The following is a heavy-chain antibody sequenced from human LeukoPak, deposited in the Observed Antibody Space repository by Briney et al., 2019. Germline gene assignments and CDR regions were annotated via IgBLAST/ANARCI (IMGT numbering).Heavy chain of an antibody. V-gene: IGHV4-59*12. J-gene: IGHJ3*02. Sequence: SETLSLTCTVSGGSISSYYWSWIRQPPGKGLEWIGYIYYSGSTNYNPSLKSRVTISVDTSKNQFSLKLSSVTAADTAVYYCARDIVVVPARRAFDIWGQGTMVTVSS. CDR2: IYYSGST. CDR1: GGSISSYY. CDR3: ARDIVVVPARRAFDI. D-gene: IGHD2-2*01.